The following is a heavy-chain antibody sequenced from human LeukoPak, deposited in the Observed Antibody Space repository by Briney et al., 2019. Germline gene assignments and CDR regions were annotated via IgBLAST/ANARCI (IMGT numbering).Heavy chain of an antibody. CDR3: ARDPRPSYDSSGYYYPGDY. CDR1: GFTFSNYA. J-gene: IGHJ4*02. Sequence: GGSLRLSCAASGFTFSNYAISASGGTTYYADSVKGRFTISRDNSKNTLYLQMNSLRAEDTAVYYCARDPRPSYDSSGYYYPGDYWGQGTLVTVSS. CDR2: SASGGTT. V-gene: IGHV3-23*01. D-gene: IGHD3-22*01.